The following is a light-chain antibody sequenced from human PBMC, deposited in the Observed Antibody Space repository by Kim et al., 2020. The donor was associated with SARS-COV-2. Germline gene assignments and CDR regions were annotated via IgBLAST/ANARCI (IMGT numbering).Light chain of an antibody. V-gene: IGKV1-9*01. CDR3: KQLSSYPVT. Sequence: AYVGDTPTIPRRASQGISSYFAWYQQRPGGAPKLLIYAASTLQSGGPSRFSGSGSGTEFTLSISSLQPEDSATYYCKQLSSYPVTFGQGTRLEIK. CDR1: QGISSY. J-gene: IGKJ5*01. CDR2: AAS.